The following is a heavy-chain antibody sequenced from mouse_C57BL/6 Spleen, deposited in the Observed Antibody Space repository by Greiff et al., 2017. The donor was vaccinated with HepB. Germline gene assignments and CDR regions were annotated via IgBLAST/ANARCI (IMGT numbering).Heavy chain of an antibody. CDR1: GYSITSGYY. CDR2: ISYDGSN. J-gene: IGHJ3*01. Sequence: EVKLVESGPGLVKPSQSLSLTCSVTGYSITSGYYWNWIRQVPGNKLEWMGDISYDGSNNYNPSLKNRISITRDTSKNQFFLKLNSVTTEDTATYYCASEAYWGQGTLVTVSA. V-gene: IGHV3-6*01. CDR3: ASEAY.